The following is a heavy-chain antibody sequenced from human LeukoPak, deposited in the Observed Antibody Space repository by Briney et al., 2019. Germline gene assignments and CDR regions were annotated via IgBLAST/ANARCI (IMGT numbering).Heavy chain of an antibody. CDR3: ASSTRGPFWSGQYFQH. J-gene: IGHJ1*01. CDR2: IIPIFGTA. CDR1: GGTFSSYA. V-gene: IGHV1-69*05. D-gene: IGHD3-3*01. Sequence: VASVTVSCKASGGTFSSYAISWVRQAPGQGLEWMGGIIPIFGTANYAQKFQGRVTITTDESTSTAYMELSSLRSEDTAVYYCASSTRGPFWSGQYFQHWGQGTLVTVSS.